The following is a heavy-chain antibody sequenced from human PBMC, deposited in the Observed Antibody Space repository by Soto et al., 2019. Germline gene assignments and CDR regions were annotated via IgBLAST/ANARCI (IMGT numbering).Heavy chain of an antibody. CDR2: IIPIFGTA. CDR1: GGTFSSYA. CDR3: ASHPFYDFWSGYYTGNRQYYFDY. J-gene: IGHJ4*02. D-gene: IGHD3-3*01. V-gene: IGHV1-69*06. Sequence: SVKVSCKASGGTFSSYAISCVRQAPGQGLEWMGGIIPIFGTANYAQKFQGRVTITADKSTSTAYMELSSLRSEDTAVYYCASHPFYDFWSGYYTGNRQYYFDYWGQGTLVTVSS.